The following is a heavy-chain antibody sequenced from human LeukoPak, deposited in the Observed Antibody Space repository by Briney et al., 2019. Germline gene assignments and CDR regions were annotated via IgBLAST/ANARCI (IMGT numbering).Heavy chain of an antibody. D-gene: IGHD2-8*01. J-gene: IGHJ6*03. CDR1: GFTFSSYG. CDR2: GSNE. CDR3: AKDRCSNGIGCYYYYMDV. Sequence: GGSLRLSCAASGFTFSSYGMHWVRQAPGKGLEWVAYGSNEQYADSVKGRFSISRDSSKNILYLQMNSLRAEDTAVYYCAKDRCSNGIGCYYYYMDVWGKGTTVTISS. V-gene: IGHV3-30*02.